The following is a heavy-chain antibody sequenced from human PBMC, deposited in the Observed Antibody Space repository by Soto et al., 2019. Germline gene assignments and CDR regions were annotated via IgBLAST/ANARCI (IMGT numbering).Heavy chain of an antibody. J-gene: IGHJ6*02. CDR3: ARGEDIVVVVAATLFCMDV. V-gene: IGHV3-21*01. CDR2: ISSSSSYI. CDR1: GFTFSSYS. Sequence: EVQLVESGGGLVKPGGSLRLSCAASGFTFSSYSMNWVRQAPGKGLEWVSSISSSSSYIYYADSVKGRFTISRDNAKNSLYRKMNSLRAEDTAVYYCARGEDIVVVVAATLFCMDVWGQGTTVTVSS. D-gene: IGHD2-15*01.